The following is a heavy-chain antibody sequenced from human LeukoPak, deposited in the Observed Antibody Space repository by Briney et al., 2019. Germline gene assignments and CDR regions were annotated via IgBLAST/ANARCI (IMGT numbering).Heavy chain of an antibody. J-gene: IGHJ4*02. CDR1: GFSSDDYA. CDR3: AKDMGYSSSSAFDY. D-gene: IGHD6-6*01. CDR2: ISWNSDNI. Sequence: PGRSLRLSCAVSGFSSDDYAMHWVRQVPGKGLEWVSGISWNSDNIGYADSVKGRFTISRDNAKNSLYLQMNSLRAEDMALYYCAKDMGYSSSSAFDYWGQGTLVTVSS. V-gene: IGHV3-9*02.